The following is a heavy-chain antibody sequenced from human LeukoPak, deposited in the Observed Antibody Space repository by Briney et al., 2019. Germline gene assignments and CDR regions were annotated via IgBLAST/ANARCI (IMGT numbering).Heavy chain of an antibody. V-gene: IGHV3-7*01. CDR1: GSIFSKYW. D-gene: IGHD6-13*01. CDR2: INQDGSDK. CDR3: VRDQGAAGYY. Sequence: GGSLRLSCAVSGSIFSKYWMTWVRQAPGKGLEWVANINQDGSDKSYVDSVKGRFTISRDNAKNSLYLEMNSLRAEDTALYYCVRDQGAAGYYWGQGTLVIVSS. J-gene: IGHJ4*02.